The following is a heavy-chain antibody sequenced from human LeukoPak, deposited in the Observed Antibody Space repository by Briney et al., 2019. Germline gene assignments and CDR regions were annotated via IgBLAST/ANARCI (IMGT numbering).Heavy chain of an antibody. V-gene: IGHV4-59*12. Sequence: SETLSLTCSVSGGSISSDYWSWIRQPPGKGLQWIAFISYSGSPDYNPSLKSRVTISVDTSKNQFSLKLSSVTAADTAVYYCARGRGFIAVANWGQGTLVTVSS. CDR1: GGSISSDY. D-gene: IGHD6-19*01. J-gene: IGHJ4*02. CDR2: ISYSGSP. CDR3: ARGRGFIAVAN.